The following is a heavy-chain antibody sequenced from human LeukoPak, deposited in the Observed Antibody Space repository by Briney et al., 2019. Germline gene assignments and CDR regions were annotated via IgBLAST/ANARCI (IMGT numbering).Heavy chain of an antibody. Sequence: GASVKVSFKASGYTFSDYHTHWVRQAPGQGLEWMGLINPSGASPDYAQKFQGRVTLTRDTSPGTFYMELSSLRSEDTAVYYCARGDTNYYYGLDVWGQGTTVTVSS. J-gene: IGHJ6*02. CDR2: INPSGASP. V-gene: IGHV1-46*01. CDR3: ARGDTNYYYGLDV. D-gene: IGHD5-18*01. CDR1: GYTFSDYH.